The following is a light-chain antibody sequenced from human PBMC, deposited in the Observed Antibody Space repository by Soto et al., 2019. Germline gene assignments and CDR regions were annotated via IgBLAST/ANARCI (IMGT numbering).Light chain of an antibody. Sequence: DTQMSQCPSTLSASVGDRVTITCRASQSISTSMAWYQQRPGTAPKLLIYKTSTLESGVPSRFSGSGSGTEFTLTISSLQPDDFATYYCQQYNTYSPTFGHGTKVEVK. CDR2: KTS. J-gene: IGKJ1*01. CDR3: QQYNTYSPT. V-gene: IGKV1-5*03. CDR1: QSISTS.